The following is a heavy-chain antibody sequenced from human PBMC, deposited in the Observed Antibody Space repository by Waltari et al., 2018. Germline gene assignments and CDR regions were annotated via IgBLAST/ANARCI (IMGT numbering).Heavy chain of an antibody. J-gene: IGHJ4*02. CDR3: ARERAGSEQLGLDY. V-gene: IGHV1-2*02. D-gene: IGHD6-6*01. CDR1: GYPFTGYY. Sequence: QVQLVQSGAEVKKPGASVKVSCKASGYPFTGYYMHWVRPAPGQGLEGMGWINPNSGGTNYAQKFQGRVTMTRDTSISTAYMELSRLRSDDTAVYYCARERAGSEQLGLDYWGQGTLVTVSS. CDR2: INPNSGGT.